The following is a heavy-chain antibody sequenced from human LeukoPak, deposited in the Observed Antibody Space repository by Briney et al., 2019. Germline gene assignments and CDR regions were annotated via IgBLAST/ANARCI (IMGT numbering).Heavy chain of an antibody. D-gene: IGHD1-1*01. J-gene: IGHJ6*03. V-gene: IGHV3-66*02. CDR3: ATDNNYINYYYYMDV. Sequence: GGSLRLSCAASGFTVSSNYMSWVRQAPGKGLQWVSVIYSGGSTYYADSVKGRFTISRDNSKNTLYLQMNSLRAEDTAVYYCATDNNYINYYYYMDVWGKGTTVTVSS. CDR1: GFTVSSNY. CDR2: IYSGGST.